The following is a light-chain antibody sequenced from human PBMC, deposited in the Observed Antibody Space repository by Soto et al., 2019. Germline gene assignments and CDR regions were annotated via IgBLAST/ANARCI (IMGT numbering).Light chain of an antibody. V-gene: IGLV1-44*01. Sequence: QSVLTQPPSASGTPGQRVTISCSGSSSNIESNTVTWYQQLPGTAPKLVIYSNYDRPSGVPDRFPGSTSGTSASLVIRGLQSEDEADYYCAAWDDILNGYVFGGGTKLTVL. CDR1: SSNIESNT. J-gene: IGLJ1*01. CDR3: AAWDDILNGYV. CDR2: SNY.